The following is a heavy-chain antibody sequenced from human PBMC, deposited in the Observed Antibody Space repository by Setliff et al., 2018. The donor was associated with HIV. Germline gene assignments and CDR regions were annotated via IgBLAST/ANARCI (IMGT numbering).Heavy chain of an antibody. CDR3: ATSTRKSFDFWSDPHTTYPPYYFDY. CDR2: IYYSGTT. CDR1: GGSILSGGYY. J-gene: IGHJ4*02. V-gene: IGHV4-31*03. Sequence: SETLSLTCSVSGGSILSGGYYWSWIRQHPGRGLEWIGYIYYSGTTTYNPSLKSRATISLDSSMNQFSLKVSSVTAADTAVYYCATSTRKSFDFWSDPHTTYPPYYFDYWGQGTLVTVSS. D-gene: IGHD3-3*01.